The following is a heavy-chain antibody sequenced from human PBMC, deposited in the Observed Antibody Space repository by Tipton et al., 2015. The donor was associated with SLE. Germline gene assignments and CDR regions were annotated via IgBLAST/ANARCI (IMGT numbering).Heavy chain of an antibody. V-gene: IGHV4-59*12. CDR3: ARRAGGYQYYYGMDV. J-gene: IGHJ6*02. Sequence: TLSLTCTVSGVSISTFYWSWIRQPPGKGLEWIGYIYYSGGSTYYKPSLKSRVTVSVDTSKNQFSLRLSSVTAADTAMYYCARRAGGYQYYYGMDVWGQGTPITVSS. CDR1: GVSISTFY. D-gene: IGHD5-12*01. CDR2: IYYSGGST.